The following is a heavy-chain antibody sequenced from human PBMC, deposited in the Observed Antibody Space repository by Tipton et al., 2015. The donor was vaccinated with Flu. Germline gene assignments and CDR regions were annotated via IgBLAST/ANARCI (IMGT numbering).Heavy chain of an antibody. CDR3: ARVIAVAGNWFDP. CDR2: IYYSGST. Sequence: TLSLTCTVSGGSISSSSYYWGWIRQPPGKGLEWIGSIYYSGSTYYNPSLKSRVTISVDTSKNQFPLKLSSVTAADTVVYYCARVIAVAGNWFDPWGQGTLVTVSS. D-gene: IGHD6-19*01. V-gene: IGHV4-39*06. J-gene: IGHJ5*02. CDR1: GGSISSSSYY.